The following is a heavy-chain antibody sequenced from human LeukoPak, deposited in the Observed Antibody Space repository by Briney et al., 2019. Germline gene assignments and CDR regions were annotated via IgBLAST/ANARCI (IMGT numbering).Heavy chain of an antibody. D-gene: IGHD6-13*01. CDR1: GFTFSSYA. J-gene: IGHJ4*02. Sequence: GGSLRLSCAASGFTFSSYAMHWVRQAPGKGLEWVAAISYDGSDTYYADSVKGRFTISRDNSKSTLYLQMNSLRVDDTAVYYCARNPGVGSSWYRLHYWGQGTLVTVSS. CDR3: ARNPGVGSSWYRLHY. V-gene: IGHV3-30-3*01. CDR2: ISYDGSDT.